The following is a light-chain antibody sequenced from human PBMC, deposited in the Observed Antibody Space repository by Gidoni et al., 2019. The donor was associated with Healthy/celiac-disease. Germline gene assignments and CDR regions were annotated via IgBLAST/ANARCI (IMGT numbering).Light chain of an antibody. J-gene: IGKJ2*01. V-gene: IGKV3-20*01. Sequence: ETVLTPSPGTLSLSPGERATLSCRASQSVSSSYLAWYQQKPGQAPRLLIYGASSRATGIPDRFSGSGSGTDFTLTISRLEPEDFAVYYCQQYGSSPLYTFGQGTKLEIK. CDR2: GAS. CDR3: QQYGSSPLYT. CDR1: QSVSSSY.